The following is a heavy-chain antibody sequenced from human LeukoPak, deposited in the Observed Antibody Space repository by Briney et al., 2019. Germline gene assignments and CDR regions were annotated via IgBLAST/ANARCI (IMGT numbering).Heavy chain of an antibody. Sequence: GESLKISCKGSGYSFTSYWIAWVRQMPGEGLEWMGMFYPGDSDTRYSPSFQGQVTISADKSTNTAYLQWSSLKASDTAMYYCARPATSHSGWYPRYAFDMWGQGTMVTVSS. CDR2: FYPGDSDT. CDR1: GYSFTSYW. V-gene: IGHV5-51*01. CDR3: ARPATSHSGWYPRYAFDM. J-gene: IGHJ3*02. D-gene: IGHD6-19*01.